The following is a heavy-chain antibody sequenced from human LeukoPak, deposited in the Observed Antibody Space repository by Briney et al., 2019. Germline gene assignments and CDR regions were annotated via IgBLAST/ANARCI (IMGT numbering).Heavy chain of an antibody. J-gene: IGHJ4*02. CDR1: GFTFSSYA. D-gene: IGHD1-7*01. CDR3: ATGITGTTCFDY. CDR2: ISYDGSNK. Sequence: GGSLRLSCAASGFTFSSYAMHWVRQAPGKGLEWVAVISYDGSNKYYADSVKGRFTISRDNSKNTLYLQMNSLRAEDTAVYYCATGITGTTCFDYWGQGTLVTVSS. V-gene: IGHV3-30-3*01.